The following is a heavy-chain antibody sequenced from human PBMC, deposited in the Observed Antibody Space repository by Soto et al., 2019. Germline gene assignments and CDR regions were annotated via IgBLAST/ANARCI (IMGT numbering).Heavy chain of an antibody. CDR2: INHSGST. D-gene: IGHD6-6*01. Sequence: QVQLQQWGAGLLKPSETLSLTCAVYGGSFSGYYWSWIRQPPGKGLEWIGEINHSGSTNYNPSLKSRVTISVDTSKNQFSLKLSSVTAADTAVYYCASRPEIEGWFDPWGQGTLVTVSS. J-gene: IGHJ5*02. CDR3: ASRPEIEGWFDP. CDR1: GGSFSGYY. V-gene: IGHV4-34*01.